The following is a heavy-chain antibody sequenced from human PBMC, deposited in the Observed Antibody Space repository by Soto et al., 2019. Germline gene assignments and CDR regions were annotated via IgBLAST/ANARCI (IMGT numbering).Heavy chain of an antibody. J-gene: IGHJ4*02. V-gene: IGHV3-23*01. CDR1: GFTFSSYA. Sequence: WGSLRLSCAASGFTFSSYAMSWVRQAPGKGLEWVSAISGSGGSTYYADSVKGRFTISRDNSKNTLYLQMNSLRAEDTAVYYCAKLVTGYYIRPNFDYWGQGTLVTVSS. D-gene: IGHD3-9*01. CDR2: ISGSGGST. CDR3: AKLVTGYYIRPNFDY.